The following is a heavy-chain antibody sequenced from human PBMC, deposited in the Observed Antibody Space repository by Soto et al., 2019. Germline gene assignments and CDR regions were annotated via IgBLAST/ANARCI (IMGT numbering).Heavy chain of an antibody. V-gene: IGHV5-10-1*03. Sequence: EVQLVQSGAEVKKPGASLRISCKASGYKFTNYWISWVRHLPGKGLEWMGRIDPPDSYTHYSPSFQGHVSISVDNSLSSAYLQWSALKASDTAIYYCARGNRNFADYWGQGTLVTVSS. D-gene: IGHD1-7*01. CDR2: IDPPDSYT. CDR3: ARGNRNFADY. CDR1: GYKFTNYW. J-gene: IGHJ4*02.